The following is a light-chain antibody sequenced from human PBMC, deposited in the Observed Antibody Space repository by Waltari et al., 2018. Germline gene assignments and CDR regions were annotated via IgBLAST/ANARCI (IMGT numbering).Light chain of an antibody. CDR1: TLGDKY. Sequence: SSEFTQPYSVSVAPGPTASISCSGATLGDKYACWYQQKPGQFPVLVIHQDTKRPSGIPERFSGSNSGNTTTLTISGTQAIDEADYYCQAWDRGYARVFGGGTKLTVL. V-gene: IGLV3-1*01. J-gene: IGLJ2*01. CDR2: QDT. CDR3: QAWDRGYARV.